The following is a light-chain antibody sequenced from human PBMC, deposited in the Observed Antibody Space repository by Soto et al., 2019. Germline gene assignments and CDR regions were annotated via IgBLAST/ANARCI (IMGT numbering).Light chain of an antibody. V-gene: IGKV3-20*01. Sequence: DNVLTQSPGTLSLSPGERATLSCRASQSVSTSYLAWYQQKPGHTPRLLIYAASSRATGIPDRFSGSGSGTDFTLTISRLEPEDFAVYYCQQYGSSPETFGQGTKVDI. J-gene: IGKJ1*01. CDR1: QSVSTSY. CDR3: QQYGSSPET. CDR2: AAS.